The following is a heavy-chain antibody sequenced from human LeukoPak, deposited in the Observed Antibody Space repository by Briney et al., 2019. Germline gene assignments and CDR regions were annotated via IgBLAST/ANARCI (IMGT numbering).Heavy chain of an antibody. CDR2: IKKDGSEK. J-gene: IGHJ4*02. Sequence: GESLKISCAASGFTFSSYWMSWVRQAPGKGLEWVANIKKDGSEKYYVDSVKGRFTISRDNAKKSLYLQMNSLRAEDTAVYYCARHLSGVTGYTYGRGIDYWGQGTLVTVSS. CDR3: ARHLSGVTGYTYGRGIDY. D-gene: IGHD5-18*01. V-gene: IGHV3-7*01. CDR1: GFTFSSYW.